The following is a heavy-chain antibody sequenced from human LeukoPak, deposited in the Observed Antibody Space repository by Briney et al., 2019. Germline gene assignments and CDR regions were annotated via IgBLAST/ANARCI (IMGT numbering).Heavy chain of an antibody. J-gene: IGHJ4*02. CDR1: GYTFIYYY. V-gene: IGHV1-2*02. Sequence: GASVTVSCKSSGYTFIYYYIHWVRQAPGQGLEWMGWINPKRGGTNYAQNFQGRVTMTRDTSISTAYMDLSNLRSDDTAVYFCARVGVGFSSGCYVMWGQGTLVTVSS. CDR2: INPKRGGT. CDR3: ARVGVGFSSGCYVM. D-gene: IGHD6-25*01.